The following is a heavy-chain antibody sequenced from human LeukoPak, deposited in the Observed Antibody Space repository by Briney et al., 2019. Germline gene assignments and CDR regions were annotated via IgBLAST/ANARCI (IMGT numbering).Heavy chain of an antibody. CDR2: ISDDGSNE. J-gene: IGHJ4*02. CDR3: ARDHQVSYFDY. D-gene: IGHD6-6*01. V-gene: IGHV3-30*04. Sequence: GGSLRLSCAASGFTFSASSMHWVRQAPGKGLEWVALISDDGSNESFADSVKGRFTISRDNSKNTLYLQMNSLRADDTAVYYCARDHQVSYFDYWGQGTLVTVSS. CDR1: GFTFSASS.